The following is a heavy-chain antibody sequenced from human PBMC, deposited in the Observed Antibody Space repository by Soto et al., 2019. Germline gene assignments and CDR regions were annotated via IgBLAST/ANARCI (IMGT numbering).Heavy chain of an antibody. Sequence: QLLESGGGLVQPGGSLRVHCVASGFTFGDYAMSWVRQAPGKGLEWVSSIGGGGTDTYYAASVKGRFTSSRDNSKSTLYLQMNNLRVEYTAVYYCAKDAVPYNGEWDWFDTWGQGTLVTVSS. CDR1: GFTFGDYA. D-gene: IGHD3-10*01. CDR2: IGGGGTDT. CDR3: AKDAVPYNGEWDWFDT. V-gene: IGHV3-23*01. J-gene: IGHJ5*02.